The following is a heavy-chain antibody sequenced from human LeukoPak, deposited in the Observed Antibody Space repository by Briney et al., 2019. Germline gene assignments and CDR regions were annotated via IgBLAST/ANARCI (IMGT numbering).Heavy chain of an antibody. CDR3: ARWGGDYEVSEWYFDY. J-gene: IGHJ4*02. V-gene: IGHV4-59*12. CDR2: IYYSGST. Sequence: PSETLSLTCTVSGGSISSYYWSWIRQPPGKGLEWIGYIYYSGSTNYNPSLKSRVTISVDTSKNQFSLKLSSVTAADTAVYYCARWGGDYEVSEWYFDYWGQGTLVTVSS. CDR1: GGSISSYY. D-gene: IGHD4-17*01.